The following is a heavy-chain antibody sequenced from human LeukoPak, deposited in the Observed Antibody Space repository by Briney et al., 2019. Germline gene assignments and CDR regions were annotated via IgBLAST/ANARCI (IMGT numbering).Heavy chain of an antibody. CDR2: ISAYNGNT. CDR3: ARGFPVTRGAFDI. J-gene: IGHJ3*02. V-gene: IGHV1-18*01. Sequence: ASVKVSCKASGYTFTSYDINWVRQAPGQGLEWMGWISAYNGNTNYAQKLQGRVTMTTDTSTSTVYMELSSLRSEDTAVYYCARGFPVTRGAFDIWGQGTMVTVSS. CDR1: GYTFTSYD. D-gene: IGHD4-17*01.